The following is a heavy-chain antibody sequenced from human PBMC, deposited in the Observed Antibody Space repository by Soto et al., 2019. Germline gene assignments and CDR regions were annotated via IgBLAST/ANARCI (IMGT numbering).Heavy chain of an antibody. CDR1: RDSVSINSAA. CDR3: ERAEAEWGIAAAGTNYYGMDV. Sequence: SQRRSLTCAISRDSVSINSAAWNWIRQSPSRGLEWLGRTYYRSKWYNDYAVSVKSRITINPDTSKNQFYLQLNYVTPEEQAVYCCERAEAEWGIAAAGTNYYGMDVWGQGTKV. CDR2: TYYRSKWYN. V-gene: IGHV6-1*01. J-gene: IGHJ6*02. D-gene: IGHD6-13*01.